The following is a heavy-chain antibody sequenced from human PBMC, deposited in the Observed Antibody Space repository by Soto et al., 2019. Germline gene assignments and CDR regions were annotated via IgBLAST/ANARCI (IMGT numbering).Heavy chain of an antibody. Sequence: PETCSLPCTVSAGFISSYTGRWFRQPPGKGLEWIGYIYYTGITNHNPSLKCRVTISVDTSKNQFSLKLTSVTAADTAVYYCARFVPCSDGSCALAYWGQGTLVTVS. CDR3: ARFVPCSDGSCALAY. V-gene: IGHV4-59*12. CDR1: AGFISSYT. J-gene: IGHJ4*02. D-gene: IGHD2-15*01. CDR2: IYYTGIT.